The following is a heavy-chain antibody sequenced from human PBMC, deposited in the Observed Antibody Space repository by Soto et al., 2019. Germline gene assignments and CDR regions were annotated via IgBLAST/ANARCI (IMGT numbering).Heavy chain of an antibody. Sequence: SVKVSCKASGYTLTNYDINWVRQAAGQGLEWMGRMNPKSGNTGYAQKFQGRVTMTSNTSISTAYMELTSLRSDDTAVYYCARGRWSDWNWDWFDPWGQGTLVTVSS. D-gene: IGHD1-7*01. V-gene: IGHV1-8*01. CDR1: GYTLTNYD. CDR3: ARGRWSDWNWDWFDP. CDR2: MNPKSGNT. J-gene: IGHJ5*02.